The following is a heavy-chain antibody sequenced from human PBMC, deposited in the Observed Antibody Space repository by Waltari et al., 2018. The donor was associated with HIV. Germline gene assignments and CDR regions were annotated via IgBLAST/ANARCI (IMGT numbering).Heavy chain of an antibody. CDR1: GFTFSSYS. V-gene: IGHV3-48*04. Sequence: EVQLVESGGGLVQPGGSLRLSCAASGFTFSSYSMNWVRQAPGKGLEWVSYISSSSSTIYYADSVKGRFTISRDNAKNSLYLQMNSLRAEDTAVYYCARERFRAYYYYYGMDVWGQGTTVTVSS. CDR2: ISSSSSTI. CDR3: ARERFRAYYYYYGMDV. J-gene: IGHJ6*02. D-gene: IGHD3-10*01.